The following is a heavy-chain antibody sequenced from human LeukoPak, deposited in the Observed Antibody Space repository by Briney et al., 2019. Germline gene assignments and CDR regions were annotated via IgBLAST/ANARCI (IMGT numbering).Heavy chain of an antibody. D-gene: IGHD3-10*01. J-gene: IGHJ3*02. Sequence: SETLSLTCAVSGGSINSRNWWSWVRQPPGKGLEWIGEIHHSGSTNYNPSLKSRVTISVDKSKNQFSLNLSSVTAADTAVYYCAREITPRYYYGSDPGRDAFDIWGQGTMVTVSS. CDR1: GGSINSRNW. CDR2: IHHSGST. V-gene: IGHV4-4*02. CDR3: AREITPRYYYGSDPGRDAFDI.